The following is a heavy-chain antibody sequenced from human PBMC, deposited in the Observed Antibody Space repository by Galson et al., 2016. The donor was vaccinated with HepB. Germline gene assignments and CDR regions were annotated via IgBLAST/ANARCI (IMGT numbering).Heavy chain of an antibody. Sequence: SVKVSCKASGDTFSTFALSWVRQAPGQGLEWMGGIIPDFGTGNHAQKFQDRVTIIADESTSTAFMELRRLRSDDTAVYYCARDYGGTSGPFDMWGQGTVVSVSS. J-gene: IGHJ3*02. CDR1: GDTFSTFA. V-gene: IGHV1-69*13. CDR3: ARDYGGTSGPFDM. CDR2: IIPDFGTG. D-gene: IGHD4-23*01.